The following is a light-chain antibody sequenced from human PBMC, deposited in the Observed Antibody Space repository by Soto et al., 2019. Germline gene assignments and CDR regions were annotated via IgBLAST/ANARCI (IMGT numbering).Light chain of an antibody. V-gene: IGKV1-39*01. J-gene: IGKJ1*01. CDR3: QQSYSTPWWT. CDR1: QSISNY. Sequence: DLQMTQSPSSLSASVGDRVAITCRASQSISNYLNWYQQKPGKAPKLLIYAASSLQTGVPSRFTGSGSGTDFTLTISSLQLEDFATYYCQQSYSTPWWTFGQGTKVEIK. CDR2: AAS.